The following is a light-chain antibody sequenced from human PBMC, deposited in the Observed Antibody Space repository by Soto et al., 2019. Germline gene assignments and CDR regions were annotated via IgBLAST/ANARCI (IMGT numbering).Light chain of an antibody. Sequence: EIVLTQSPGTLSLSPGERATLSCRASESVSDNYLAWYQQRSGQAPRLVIYGASSRASAVPDRFSGSGSGADFPLTISRLEPEDFAVYSCQQYGSSPLTFGGGTKVEIK. CDR1: ESVSDNY. J-gene: IGKJ4*01. CDR2: GAS. V-gene: IGKV3-20*01. CDR3: QQYGSSPLT.